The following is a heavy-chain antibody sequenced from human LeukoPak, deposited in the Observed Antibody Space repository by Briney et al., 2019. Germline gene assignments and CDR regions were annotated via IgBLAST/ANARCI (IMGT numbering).Heavy chain of an antibody. CDR3: ALHRGYSGYLFDY. D-gene: IGHD5-12*01. V-gene: IGHV1-8*02. Sequence: ASVKVSCKASGGTFSSYAINWVRQATGQGLEWMGWMNPNSGNTGYAQKFQGRVTMTRNTSISTAYMELSSLRSEDTAVYYCALHRGYSGYLFDYWGQGTLVTVSS. CDR2: MNPNSGNT. J-gene: IGHJ4*02. CDR1: GGTFSSYA.